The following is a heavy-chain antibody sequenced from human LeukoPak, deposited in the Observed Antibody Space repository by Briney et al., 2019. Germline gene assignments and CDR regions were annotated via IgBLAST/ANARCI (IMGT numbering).Heavy chain of an antibody. CDR1: GGSIRSYY. D-gene: IGHD1/OR15-1a*01. Sequence: SETLSLTCTVSGGSIRSYYWSWIRQPPGKGLEWIGYIYYSGSTNYNPSLKSRVTILVDTSKNQFSLKLSSVTAADTAVYYCARGTPFYYYYGMDVWGQGTTVTVSS. V-gene: IGHV4-59*01. J-gene: IGHJ6*02. CDR3: ARGTPFYYYYGMDV. CDR2: IYYSGST.